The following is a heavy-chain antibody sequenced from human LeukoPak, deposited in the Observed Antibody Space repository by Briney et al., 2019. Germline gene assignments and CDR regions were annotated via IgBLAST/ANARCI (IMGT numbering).Heavy chain of an antibody. CDR1: GRSISRGSNA. V-gene: IGHV4-61*02. J-gene: IGHJ3*02. D-gene: IGHD3-10*01. Sequence: PSDTLYLTKTAAGRSISRGSNARSWIRPPARQKLDWIGRSYTSGSTNYNPSRKSRVPISIDTSKNQVSLKLSSVTAADTAVYYCARHGIGELHAFDIWGQGTMVTVSS. CDR3: ARHGIGELHAFDI. CDR2: SYTSGST.